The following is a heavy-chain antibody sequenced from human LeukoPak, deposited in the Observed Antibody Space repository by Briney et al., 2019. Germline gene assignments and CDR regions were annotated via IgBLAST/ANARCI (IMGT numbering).Heavy chain of an antibody. V-gene: IGHV3-30*04. D-gene: IGHD2-8*02. CDR3: AREDPNYTGYCIDL. CDR1: GFTFSASA. J-gene: IGHJ6*04. Sequence: GGSLRLSCAASGFTFSASAMLWVRQAPGKGLEWVALISGDGLDEHYPDSVKGRFTISRDNSEKTLSLQMHRLRPDDSAIYYCAREDPNYTGYCIDLWGKGTTVTVSS. CDR2: ISGDGLDE.